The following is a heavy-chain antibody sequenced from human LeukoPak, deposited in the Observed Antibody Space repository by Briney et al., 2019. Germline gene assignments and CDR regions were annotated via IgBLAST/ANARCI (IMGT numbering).Heavy chain of an antibody. J-gene: IGHJ3*01. CDR3: ATAMIVKAFDV. V-gene: IGHV1-2*06. Sequence: ASVKVSCKASGYTFTGYYIHWVRQAPGQGLEWMGRINPNSGGTDYAQKFQGRVTMTRDTSISTAYMELTSLTSDDTAVYYCATAMIVKAFDVWGQGTMVTVSP. CDR1: GYTFTGYY. D-gene: IGHD3-22*01. CDR2: INPNSGGT.